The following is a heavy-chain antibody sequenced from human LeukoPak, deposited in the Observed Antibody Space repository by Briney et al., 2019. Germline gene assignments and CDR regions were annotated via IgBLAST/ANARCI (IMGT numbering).Heavy chain of an antibody. CDR2: IYHSGST. V-gene: IGHV4-38-2*01. J-gene: IGHJ6*04. Sequence: SETLSLTCAVSGYSSSSGYYWGWIRRPPGKGLEWIGSIYHSGSTYYNPSLKSRVTISVDTSKNQFSLKLSSVTAADTAVYYCARDRIVVVPAATGRYGMDVWGKGTTVTVSS. D-gene: IGHD2-2*01. CDR3: ARDRIVVVPAATGRYGMDV. CDR1: GYSSSSGYY.